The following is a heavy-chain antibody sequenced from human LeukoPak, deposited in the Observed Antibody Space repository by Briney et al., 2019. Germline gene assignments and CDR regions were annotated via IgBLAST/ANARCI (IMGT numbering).Heavy chain of an antibody. D-gene: IGHD3-10*01. CDR2: VYHSGIS. V-gene: IGHV4-31*03. CDR1: GDSVSSGGYY. CDR3: ARVYGSGAPVRDFDY. Sequence: SETLSLTCSVSGDSVSSGGYYWSWVRQHPGKGLEWIGYVYHSGISYYNASLERRVTISIDTSKNQFSLNLTSVTAADTAVYYCARVYGSGAPVRDFDYWGQGTLVTVSS. J-gene: IGHJ4*02.